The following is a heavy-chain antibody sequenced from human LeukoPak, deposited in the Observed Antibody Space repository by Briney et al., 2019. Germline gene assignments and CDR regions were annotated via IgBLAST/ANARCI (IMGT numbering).Heavy chain of an antibody. CDR2: ISSSSSYI. J-gene: IGHJ6*02. CDR1: GFTFSSYS. D-gene: IGHD3-10*01. Sequence: GGSLRLSCVASGFTFSSYSMNWVRQAPGKGLEWVSSISSSSSYIYYADSVKGRFTISRDNAKNSLYLQMNSLRAEDTAVYYCARGHRDYYGSGSHVYYYYYYGMDVWGQGTTVTVSS. V-gene: IGHV3-21*01. CDR3: ARGHRDYYGSGSHVYYYYYYGMDV.